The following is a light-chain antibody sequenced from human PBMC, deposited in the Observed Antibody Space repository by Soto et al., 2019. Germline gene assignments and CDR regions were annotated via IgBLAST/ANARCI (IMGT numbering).Light chain of an antibody. Sequence: QSVLTQPPSVSAAPGQKVTISCSGGSSNIGDNYVSWYQQLPGTAPKLLIYDNNKRPSGIPDRFSGSKSGTSATLDISGLQTGDEADYYCGLWDTSLSGIIFGGGTKLTVL. J-gene: IGLJ2*01. CDR1: SSNIGDNY. CDR3: GLWDTSLSGII. V-gene: IGLV1-51*01. CDR2: DNN.